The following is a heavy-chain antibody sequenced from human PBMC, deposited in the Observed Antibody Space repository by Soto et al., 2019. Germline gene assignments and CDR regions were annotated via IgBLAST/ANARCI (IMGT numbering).Heavy chain of an antibody. J-gene: IGHJ5*02. CDR1: GFTFSKFW. D-gene: IGHD2-2*02. CDR2: IKHDGSQS. V-gene: IGHV3-7*03. Sequence: GGSLRLSCIASGFTFSKFWMSWVRQAPGKGLEWVANIKHDGSQSYYEDSVKGRFTISRDNAKNSLYLQVNSLRVDDTAVYFCARLLLYSTSGRGWFDPTGQGTLVTVSS. CDR3: ARLLLYSTSGRGWFDP.